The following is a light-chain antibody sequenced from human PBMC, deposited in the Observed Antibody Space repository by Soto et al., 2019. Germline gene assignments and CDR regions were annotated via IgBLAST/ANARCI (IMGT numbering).Light chain of an antibody. CDR1: QSISRY. Sequence: DIQMTQSPSSLSASIGDRVTITCRASQSISRYLNWYQQKPGEAPKLLIHVASSLQSGVPSRFIGSGSGTDFALTISSLQPEDFATYYCQQSYSIPRTFGPGTKVEIK. V-gene: IGKV1-39*01. J-gene: IGKJ1*01. CDR3: QQSYSIPRT. CDR2: VAS.